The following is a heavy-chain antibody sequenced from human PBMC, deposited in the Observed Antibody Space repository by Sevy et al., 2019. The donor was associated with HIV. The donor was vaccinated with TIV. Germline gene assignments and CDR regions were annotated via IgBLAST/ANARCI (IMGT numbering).Heavy chain of an antibody. D-gene: IGHD2-15*01. CDR1: GFTFSSYD. J-gene: IGHJ3*02. V-gene: IGHV3-13*01. CDR3: ARVRRYCSGGSCYFDDAFDI. CDR2: IGTAGDT. Sequence: GGSLRLSCAASGFTFSSYDMHWVRQATGKGLEWVSAIGTAGDTYYPGSVKGRFTISRENAKNSLYLQMNSLRAGDTAVYYCARVRRYCSGGSCYFDDAFDIWGRGTMVTVSS.